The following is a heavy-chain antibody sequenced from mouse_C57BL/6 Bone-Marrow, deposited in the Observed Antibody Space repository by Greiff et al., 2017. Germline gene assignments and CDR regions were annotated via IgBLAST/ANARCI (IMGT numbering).Heavy chain of an antibody. D-gene: IGHD4-1*01. CDR3: ARHIPTGFYAMDY. CDR2: IWSDGST. V-gene: IGHV2-6-1*01. CDR1: GFSLTSYG. J-gene: IGHJ4*01. Sequence: VQVVESGPGLVAPSQRLSITCTVSGFSLTSYGVHWVRQPPGKGLEWLVVIWSDGSTTYNSALKSRLSISKDNSKSQVFLKMNSLQTDDTAMYYCARHIPTGFYAMDYWGQGTSVTVSS.